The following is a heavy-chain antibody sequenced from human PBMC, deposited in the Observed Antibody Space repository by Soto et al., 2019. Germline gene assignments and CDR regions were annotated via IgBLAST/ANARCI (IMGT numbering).Heavy chain of an antibody. V-gene: IGHV3-74*01. D-gene: IGHD6-19*01. CDR2: INSDGSST. Sequence: GGSLRLSCAASGFTFSSYWMHWVRQAPGKGLVWVSRINSDGSSTSYADSVKGRFTISRDNAKNTLYLQMNSLRAEDTAVYYCARSVAAILNVLYYYYYGMDVWGQGTTVTVSS. J-gene: IGHJ6*02. CDR3: ARSVAAILNVLYYYYYGMDV. CDR1: GFTFSSYW.